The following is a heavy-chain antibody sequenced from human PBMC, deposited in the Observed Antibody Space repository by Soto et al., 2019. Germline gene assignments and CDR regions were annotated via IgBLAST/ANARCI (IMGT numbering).Heavy chain of an antibody. CDR2: VSHDESTK. Sequence: LRLSCVVPGFTLTGYDMHWVRQAPGKGLEWVASVSHDESTKYYDDSVKGRFTVSRDRSQDSVSLQMNSLRAEDTAVYYCASQGLYFEPWRPFAPPVAAGYSAPPSPYYQGLDLWGQGTTVTVSS. J-gene: IGHJ6*02. D-gene: IGHD6-19*01. CDR3: ASQGLYFEPWRPFAPPVAAGYSAPPSPYYQGLDL. V-gene: IGHV3-30-3*01. CDR1: GFTLTGYD.